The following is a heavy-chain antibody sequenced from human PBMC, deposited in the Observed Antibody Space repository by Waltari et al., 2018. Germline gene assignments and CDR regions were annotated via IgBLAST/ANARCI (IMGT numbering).Heavy chain of an antibody. Sequence: EVQLVESGGGLVQPGGSLRLSCAASGFTFSSYSMTWVRQAPGKGLEWVSYISSSSSTIYYADSVKGRFTISRDNAKNSLYLQMNSLRAEDTAVYYCARKIQSVVDWGQGTLVTVSS. D-gene: IGHD5-18*01. J-gene: IGHJ4*02. CDR1: GFTFSSYS. CDR2: ISSSSSTI. V-gene: IGHV3-48*01. CDR3: ARKIQSVVD.